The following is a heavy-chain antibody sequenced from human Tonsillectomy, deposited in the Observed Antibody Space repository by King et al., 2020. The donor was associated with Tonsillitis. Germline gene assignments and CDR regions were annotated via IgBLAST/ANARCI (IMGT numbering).Heavy chain of an antibody. J-gene: IGHJ2*01. Sequence: QLQESGPGLVKPSETLSLTCTVSGGSISSDYWSWIRQPPGMGLEWIGYIYYSGNTNYNPSLKSRVTISIDTSKTQFSLQLSSVTAADTAVYYCARGRRIRVAGPDRYGNFDLWGRGTLVTVSS. CDR2: IYYSGNT. V-gene: IGHV4-59*01. CDR3: ARGRRIRVAGPDRYGNFDL. D-gene: IGHD6-19*01. CDR1: GGSISSDY.